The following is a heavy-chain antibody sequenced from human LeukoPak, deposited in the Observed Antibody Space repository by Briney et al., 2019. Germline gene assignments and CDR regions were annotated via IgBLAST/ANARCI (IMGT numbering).Heavy chain of an antibody. Sequence: KPSETLSLTCTVSGGSISSSSYYWGWIRQPPGKGLEWIGSIYYSGSTYYNPSLKSRVTISVDTSKNQFSLKLSSVTAADTAVYYCAMVRGPYRWFDPWGQGTLVTVSS. CDR1: GGSISSSSYY. J-gene: IGHJ5*02. V-gene: IGHV4-39*07. CDR2: IYYSGST. CDR3: AMVRGPYRWFDP. D-gene: IGHD3-10*01.